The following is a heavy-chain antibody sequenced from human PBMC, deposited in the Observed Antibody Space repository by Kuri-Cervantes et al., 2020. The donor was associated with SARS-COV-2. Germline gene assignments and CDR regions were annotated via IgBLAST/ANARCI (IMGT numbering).Heavy chain of an antibody. CDR3: ARLQRVVVPAASFDY. J-gene: IGHJ4*02. CDR1: GGSISSSDYY. Sequence: GSLRLSCTVSGGSISSSDYYWDWIRQPPGKGLEWIGSIYYSGSTYYNPSLKSRVTISVDTSKNQFSLKLSSVTAADTAVYYCARLQRVVVPAASFDYWGQGTLVTVSS. D-gene: IGHD2-2*01. CDR2: IYYSGST. V-gene: IGHV4-39*01.